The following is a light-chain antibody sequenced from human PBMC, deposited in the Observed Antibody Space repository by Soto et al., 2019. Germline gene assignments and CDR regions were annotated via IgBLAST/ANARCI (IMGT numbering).Light chain of an antibody. Sequence: QSAMTQPASVSGSPGQSITISCTGTSSDVGGYNYVSWYQQHPGKAPKLMIYEVSNWPSGFSNRFSGSKSGNTASLTISGLQSEDEADYYCSSYTSINIVVFGGGTKLTVL. CDR3: SSYTSINIVV. CDR2: EVS. V-gene: IGLV2-14*01. CDR1: SSDVGGYNY. J-gene: IGLJ2*01.